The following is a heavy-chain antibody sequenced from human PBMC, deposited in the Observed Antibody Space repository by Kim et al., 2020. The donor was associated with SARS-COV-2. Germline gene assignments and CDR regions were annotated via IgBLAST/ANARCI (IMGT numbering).Heavy chain of an antibody. J-gene: IGHJ6*02. CDR3: AKVVVMDGYNYYYYYGMDV. Sequence: GGSLRLSCVASGFTFDTYAMSWVRQAPGKGLEWVSVISGNGVNKFYADSVRGRLTVSRDNSKNTLYLQMNSLRDEDTALYYCAKVVVMDGYNYYYYYGMDVWSQGTAVTDSS. V-gene: IGHV3-23*01. CDR2: ISGNGVNK. CDR1: GFTFDTYA. D-gene: IGHD3-22*01.